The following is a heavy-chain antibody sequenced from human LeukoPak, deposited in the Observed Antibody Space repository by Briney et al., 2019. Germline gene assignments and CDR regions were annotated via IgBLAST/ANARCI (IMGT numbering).Heavy chain of an antibody. V-gene: IGHV2-5*01. CDR3: AHRLMILLTGYYYFDY. Sequence: SGPTLVKPTQTLTLTCTFSGFSLSTSGVGVGWIRQPPGKALEWLALIYWNDDKRYSPSLKSRLTITKDTSKNQVVLTMTNMDPVDTATYYCAHRLMILLTGYYYFDYWGQGTLVTVSS. CDR1: GFSLSTSGVG. J-gene: IGHJ4*02. D-gene: IGHD3-9*01. CDR2: IYWNDDK.